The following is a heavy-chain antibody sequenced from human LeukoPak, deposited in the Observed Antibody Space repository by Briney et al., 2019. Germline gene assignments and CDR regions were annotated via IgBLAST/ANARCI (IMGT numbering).Heavy chain of an antibody. J-gene: IGHJ4*02. V-gene: IGHV3-21*01. CDR2: ISSSSSYI. CDR1: GFTFSSYS. D-gene: IGHD3-9*01. CDR3: ARDLTYYDILTGYYTSHYFDY. Sequence: PGGSLRLSCAASGFTFSSYSMNWVRQAPGKGLEWVSSISSSSSYIYYADSVKGRFTISRDNAKNSLYLQMNSLRAEDTAVYYCARDLTYYDILTGYYTSHYFDYWGQGTLFTVSS.